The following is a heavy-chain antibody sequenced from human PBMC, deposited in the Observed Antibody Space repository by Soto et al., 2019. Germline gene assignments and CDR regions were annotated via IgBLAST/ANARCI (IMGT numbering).Heavy chain of an antibody. Sequence: GGSLRLSCAASGFTFSNYAMAWVRQAPGKGLEWVSVITGSGGGTYFVDSVKGRFTISRDNSKNTVYLQMNSLRAEDTAVYYCAKRPLTAAGFDYWGQGTLVTVSS. V-gene: IGHV3-23*01. CDR3: AKRPLTAAGFDY. D-gene: IGHD6-13*01. CDR1: GFTFSNYA. J-gene: IGHJ4*02. CDR2: ITGSGGGT.